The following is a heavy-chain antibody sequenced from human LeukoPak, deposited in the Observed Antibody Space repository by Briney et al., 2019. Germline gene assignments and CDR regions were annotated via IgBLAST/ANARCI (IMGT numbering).Heavy chain of an antibody. CDR3: ARHYYGSGSYGYFDY. CDR1: GGTFSSYA. V-gene: IGHV1-69*13. D-gene: IGHD3-10*01. CDR2: IIPIFGTA. J-gene: IGHJ4*02. Sequence: GASVKVSCKASGGTFSSYAISWVRQAPGQGLEWMGGIIPIFGTANYAQKFQGRVTITADESTSTAHMELSSLRSEDTAVYYCARHYYGSGSYGYFDYWGQGTLVTVSS.